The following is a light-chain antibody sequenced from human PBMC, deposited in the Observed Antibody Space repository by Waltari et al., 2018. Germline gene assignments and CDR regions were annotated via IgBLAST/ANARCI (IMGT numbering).Light chain of an antibody. V-gene: IGKV1-33*01. CDR1: QDISNY. CDR2: DAS. J-gene: IGKJ4*01. Sequence: DIQMTQSPSSLSASVGDRVTITCQASQDISNYLNWYQQKPGKAPKLLIYDASNVETGVPSRVSGSGSGTDFTFTISSLQPEDIATYYCQQYDNLPTLTFGGGTKVEIK. CDR3: QQYDNLPTLT.